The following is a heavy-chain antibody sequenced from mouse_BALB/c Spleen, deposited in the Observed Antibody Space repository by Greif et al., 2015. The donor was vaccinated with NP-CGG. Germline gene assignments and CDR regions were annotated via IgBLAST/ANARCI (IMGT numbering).Heavy chain of an antibody. Sequence: VNVVESGPGLVAPSQILSITCTVSGFSLTSYGVHWVRQPPGKGLEWLGVIWAGGSTNYNSALMSRLSISKDNSKSQVFLKMNSLQTDDTAVYYCARDSLYDYDKVMDYWGQGTSVTVSS. D-gene: IGHD2-4*01. V-gene: IGHV2-9*02. J-gene: IGHJ4*01. CDR2: IWAGGST. CDR1: GFSLTSYG. CDR3: ARDSLYDYDKVMDY.